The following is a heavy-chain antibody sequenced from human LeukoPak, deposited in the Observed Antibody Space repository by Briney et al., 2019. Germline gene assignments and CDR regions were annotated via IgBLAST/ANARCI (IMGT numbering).Heavy chain of an antibody. CDR3: AREVVVAATLDY. D-gene: IGHD2-15*01. J-gene: IGHJ4*02. CDR2: INPSGGST. V-gene: IGHV1-46*03. Sequence: GASVKVSCKASGYTFTSYYMHWVRQAPGQGLEWMGIINPSGGSTSYAQKFQGRVTMTRDTSTSAVYMELSSLRSEDTAVYYCAREVVVAATLDYWGQGTLVTVSS. CDR1: GYTFTSYY.